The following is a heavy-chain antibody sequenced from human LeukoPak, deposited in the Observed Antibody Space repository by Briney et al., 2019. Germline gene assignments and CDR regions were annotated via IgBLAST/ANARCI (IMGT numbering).Heavy chain of an antibody. J-gene: IGHJ5*02. Sequence: GSSVKVSCKASGYTFTGYYMHWVRQAPGQGLEWMGWINPNSGGTNYAQKFQGRVTMTRDTSISTAYMELSRLRSDDTAVYYCARDLSNSSSWNNWFDPWGQGTLVTVSS. V-gene: IGHV1-2*02. CDR1: GYTFTGYY. CDR2: INPNSGGT. CDR3: ARDLSNSSSWNNWFDP. D-gene: IGHD6-13*01.